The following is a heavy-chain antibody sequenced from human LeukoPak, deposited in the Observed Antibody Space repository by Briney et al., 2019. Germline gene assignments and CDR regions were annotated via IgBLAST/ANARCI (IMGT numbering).Heavy chain of an antibody. V-gene: IGHV4-39*07. Sequence: PSETLSLTCTVSGGSISISNYYWGWIRQPPGKGLEWIGSMSYSGRTYYNPSLKTRVTVSLDTSKNQFSLNLISVTAADTAVYYCASSGYSYGYFDYWGQGTLVTVSS. D-gene: IGHD5-18*01. CDR3: ASSGYSYGYFDY. CDR1: GGSISISNYY. CDR2: MSYSGRT. J-gene: IGHJ4*02.